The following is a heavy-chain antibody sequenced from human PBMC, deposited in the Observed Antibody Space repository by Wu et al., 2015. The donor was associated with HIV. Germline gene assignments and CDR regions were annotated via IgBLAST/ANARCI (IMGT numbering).Heavy chain of an antibody. Sequence: QVHLVQSGAEVKKPGSSVKISCKASGNTFNAVNWVRQAPGQGLEWMGGIIPLFGTTDYAQLFQGRVTITTDESTSTAYMRLSSLRSEDTAVYFCVRVFRKVGYYDSSGYYYNWFDPWGQGTLVTVSA. J-gene: IGHJ5*02. CDR2: IIPLFGTT. V-gene: IGHV1-69*05. CDR3: VRVFRKVGYYDSSGYYYNWFDP. CDR1: GNTFNA. D-gene: IGHD3-22*01.